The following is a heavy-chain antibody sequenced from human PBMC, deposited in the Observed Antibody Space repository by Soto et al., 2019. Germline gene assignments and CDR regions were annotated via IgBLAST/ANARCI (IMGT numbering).Heavy chain of an antibody. CDR3: ARSIAAGLDY. Sequence: PSETLSLTCTVSGGSISSSSYYWGWIRQPPGKGLEWIGSIYYSGSTYYNPSLKSRVTISVDTSKNQFSLKLSSVTAADTAVYYCARSIAAGLDYWGRGTLVTVSS. CDR1: GGSISSSSYY. J-gene: IGHJ4*02. D-gene: IGHD6-13*01. V-gene: IGHV4-39*01. CDR2: IYYSGST.